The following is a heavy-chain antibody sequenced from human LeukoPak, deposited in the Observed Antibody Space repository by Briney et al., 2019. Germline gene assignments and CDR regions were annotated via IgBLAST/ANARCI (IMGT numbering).Heavy chain of an antibody. Sequence: GSSVKVSCKASGGTFSSYAISWVRQAPGQGLEWMGGIIPIFGTANYAQKFQGRVTITADESTSTAYMELSSLRSEDTAVYYCARSRQYDYVWGSPNAPLYYFDYWGQGTLVTVSS. CDR3: ARSRQYDYVWGSPNAPLYYFDY. J-gene: IGHJ4*02. D-gene: IGHD3-16*01. V-gene: IGHV1-69*01. CDR1: GGTFSSYA. CDR2: IIPIFGTA.